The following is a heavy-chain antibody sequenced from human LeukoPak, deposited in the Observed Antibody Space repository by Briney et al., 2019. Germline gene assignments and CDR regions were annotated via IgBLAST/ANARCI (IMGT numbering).Heavy chain of an antibody. CDR3: AREMRDYDFWSGLGAFDI. V-gene: IGHV4-59*01. Sequence: SETLSLTCTVSGGSITNYYWTWIRQPPGKGLEWIGYIFYSGSDNSNYNPSLRSRVTISVDTSKNQFSLKLSSVTAADTAVYYCAREMRDYDFWSGLGAFDIWGQGTMVTVSS. J-gene: IGHJ3*02. D-gene: IGHD3-3*01. CDR1: GGSITNYY. CDR2: IFYSGSDNS.